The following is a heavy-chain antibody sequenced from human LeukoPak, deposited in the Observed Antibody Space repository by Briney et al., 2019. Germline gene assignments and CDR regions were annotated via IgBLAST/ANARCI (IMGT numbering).Heavy chain of an antibody. CDR3: ARDRGKQLEYFDY. J-gene: IGHJ4*02. CDR1: GFTFSSYW. V-gene: IGHV3-48*04. D-gene: IGHD5-18*01. Sequence: PGGSLRLSCAASGFTFSSYWMHWVRQAPGKGLEWVSYISSSGSTIYYADSVKGRFTISRDNAKNSLYLQMNSLRAEDTAVYYCARDRGKQLEYFDYWGQGTLVTVSS. CDR2: ISSSGSTI.